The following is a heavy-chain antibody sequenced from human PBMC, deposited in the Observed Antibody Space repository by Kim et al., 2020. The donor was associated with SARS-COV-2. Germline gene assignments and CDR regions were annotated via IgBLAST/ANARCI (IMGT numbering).Heavy chain of an antibody. CDR2: INPSGGST. CDR3: ASGYSGYDSLGDYGMDV. J-gene: IGHJ6*02. CDR1: GYTFTSYY. V-gene: IGHV1-46*01. Sequence: ASVKVSCKASGYTFTSYYMHWVRQAPGQGLEWMGIINPSGGSTSYAQKFQGRVTMTRDTSTSTVYMELSSLRSEDTAVYYCASGYSGYDSLGDYGMDVWGQGTTVTVSS. D-gene: IGHD5-12*01.